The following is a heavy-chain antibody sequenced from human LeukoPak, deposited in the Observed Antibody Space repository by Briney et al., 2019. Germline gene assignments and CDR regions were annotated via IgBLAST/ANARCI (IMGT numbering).Heavy chain of an antibody. CDR1: GGSISSYY. CDR2: IYYSGST. D-gene: IGHD3-9*01. CDR3: AKTQSYYDILTGDAQYFDY. V-gene: IGHV4-59*01. J-gene: IGHJ4*02. Sequence: PSETLSLTCTVSGGSISSYYWSWIRQSPGKGLERIGYIYYSGSTNYNPSLKSRVTISVDTSKNQFSLRLSSVTAADTAVYYCAKTQSYYDILTGDAQYFDYWGQGTLVTVSS.